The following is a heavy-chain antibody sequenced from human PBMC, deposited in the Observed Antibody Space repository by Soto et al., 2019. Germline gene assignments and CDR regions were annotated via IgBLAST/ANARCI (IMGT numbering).Heavy chain of an antibody. Sequence: QVQLVESGGGVVQPGRSLRLSCAASGFTFSSYGMHWVRQAPGKGLEWVAVIWYDGSNKYYADSVKGRFTISRDNSKNTLYLQMNSLRAEDTAVYYCAREGGTEYFQHWGQSTLVTVSS. V-gene: IGHV3-33*01. CDR2: IWYDGSNK. CDR1: GFTFSSYG. CDR3: AREGGTEYFQH. J-gene: IGHJ1*01. D-gene: IGHD1-1*01.